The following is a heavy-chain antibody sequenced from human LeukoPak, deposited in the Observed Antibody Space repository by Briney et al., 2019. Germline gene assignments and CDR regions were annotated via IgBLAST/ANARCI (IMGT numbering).Heavy chain of an antibody. D-gene: IGHD3-10*01. CDR3: ARVRGPNYYYMDV. Sequence: SETLSLTCTVSGDSISTSSSYWGWIRQPPGEGLEWIGSIYYSGSTYYNPSLKSRVTISVDTSKNQFSLKLSSVTAADTAVYYCARVRGPNYYYMDVWGKGTTVTISS. CDR2: IYYSGST. CDR1: GDSISTSSSY. V-gene: IGHV4-39*01. J-gene: IGHJ6*03.